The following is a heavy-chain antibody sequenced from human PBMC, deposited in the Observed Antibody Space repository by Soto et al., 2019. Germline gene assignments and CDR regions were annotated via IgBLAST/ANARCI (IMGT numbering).Heavy chain of an antibody. J-gene: IGHJ5*02. D-gene: IGHD3-22*01. CDR1: GGSISSGGYY. Sequence: SETLSLTCTVSGGSISSGGYYWSWIRQHPGKGLEWIGYIYYSGSTYYNPSLKSRVTISVDTSKNQFSLKLSSVTAAHTAVYYCARENYDSSGYYYVGSNWFDPWGQGTLVTVSS. CDR2: IYYSGST. CDR3: ARENYDSSGYYYVGSNWFDP. V-gene: IGHV4-31*03.